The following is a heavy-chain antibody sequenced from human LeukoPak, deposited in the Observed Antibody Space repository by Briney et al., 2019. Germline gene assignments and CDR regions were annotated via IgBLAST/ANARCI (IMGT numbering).Heavy chain of an antibody. CDR1: GGSFSGYY. V-gene: IGHV4-34*01. CDR2: INHSGST. J-gene: IGHJ4*02. Sequence: SETLSLTRAVYGGSFSGYYWSWIRQPPGKGLEWIGEINHSGSTNYNPSLKSRVTISVDTSKNQFSLKLSSVTAADTAVYYCAGSHMYCSGGSRQSDYWGQGTLVTVSS. CDR3: AGSHMYCSGGSRQSDY. D-gene: IGHD2-15*01.